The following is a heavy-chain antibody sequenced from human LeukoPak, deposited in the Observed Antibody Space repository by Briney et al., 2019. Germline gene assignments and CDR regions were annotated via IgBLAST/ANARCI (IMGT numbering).Heavy chain of an antibody. V-gene: IGHV3-30-3*01. D-gene: IGHD3-22*01. CDR1: EFSFSGYA. CDR3: ARDSDRSGYSADH. J-gene: IGHJ4*02. CDR2: ISYDGSNR. Sequence: GGSLRLSCAASEFSFSGYALHWVRQAPGKGLEWVAVISYDGSNRFYADSVKGRFSISRDNSKNTLYLQMDSLRLEDTAVYYCARDSDRSGYSADHWGQGTLVTVSS.